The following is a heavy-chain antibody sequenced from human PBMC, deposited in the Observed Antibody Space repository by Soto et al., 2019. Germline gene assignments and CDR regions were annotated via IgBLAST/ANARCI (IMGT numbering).Heavy chain of an antibody. Sequence: PGGSLRLSCAASGFTFCSYAMGGVRKAPGKGLEWVSAISGSGGSTYYADSVKGRFTISRDNSKNTLYLQMNSLRAEDTAVYYCAKTYYYDSSGYYDLPDFDYWGQGTLVTVS. CDR1: GFTFCSYA. CDR3: AKTYYYDSSGYYDLPDFDY. D-gene: IGHD3-22*01. V-gene: IGHV3-23*01. J-gene: IGHJ4*02. CDR2: ISGSGGST.